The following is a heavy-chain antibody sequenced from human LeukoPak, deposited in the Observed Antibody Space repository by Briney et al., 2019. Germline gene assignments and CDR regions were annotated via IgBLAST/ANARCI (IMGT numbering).Heavy chain of an antibody. D-gene: IGHD1-26*01. CDR2: INHSGST. V-gene: IGHV4-39*07. Sequence: PSETLSLTCTVSGGSISSSSYYWGWIRQPPGKGLEWIGEINHSGSTNYNPSLKSRVTISVDTSENQFSLKLSSVTAADTAVYYCARGGSYCNDYWGQGTLVTVSS. J-gene: IGHJ4*02. CDR3: ARGGSYCNDY. CDR1: GGSISSSSYY.